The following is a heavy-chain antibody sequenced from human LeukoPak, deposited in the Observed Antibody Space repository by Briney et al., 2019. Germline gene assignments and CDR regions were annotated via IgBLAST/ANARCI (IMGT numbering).Heavy chain of an antibody. Sequence: ASLKVSCKASGHMFTDYYIHWVRQAPGQGLEWMGWMNVDSGGTKYAQKFQGRVTMTRDTSISTAFMDLTRLTSDDTAVYYCARDSKLTGTSFDSWGQRTLVTVSS. CDR3: ARDSKLTGTSFDS. CDR2: MNVDSGGT. J-gene: IGHJ4*02. V-gene: IGHV1-2*02. D-gene: IGHD3-9*01. CDR1: GHMFTDYY.